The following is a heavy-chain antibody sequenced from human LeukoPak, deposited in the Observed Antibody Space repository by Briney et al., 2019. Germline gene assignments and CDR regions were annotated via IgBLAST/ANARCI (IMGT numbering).Heavy chain of an antibody. J-gene: IGHJ6*03. CDR3: ARLTGTYYYYYMDV. Sequence: SETLSLTCTVSGGSISSSCCSWGWIRQPPGKGLEWIGSAHYSGSTYYNPSLKSRVTISVDASKNQFSLKLSSVTAADTAVYYCARLTGTYYYYYMDVWGKGTTVTVSS. V-gene: IGHV4-39*07. D-gene: IGHD1-7*01. CDR1: GGSISSSCCS. CDR2: AHYSGST.